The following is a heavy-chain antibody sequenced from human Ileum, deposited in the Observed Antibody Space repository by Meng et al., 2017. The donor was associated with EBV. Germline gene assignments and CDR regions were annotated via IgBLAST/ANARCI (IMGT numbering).Heavy chain of an antibody. Sequence: VHLGQSVARGKKSGASGKVSCKASGGTFSSYAISWVRQAPGQGLEWMGGIIPIFGTANYAQKFQGRVTITADESTSTAYMELSSLRSEDTAVYYCARGNGYSSSFYFDYWGQGTLVTVSS. V-gene: IGHV1-69*01. CDR1: GGTFSSYA. D-gene: IGHD6-13*01. CDR3: ARGNGYSSSFYFDY. CDR2: IIPIFGTA. J-gene: IGHJ4*02.